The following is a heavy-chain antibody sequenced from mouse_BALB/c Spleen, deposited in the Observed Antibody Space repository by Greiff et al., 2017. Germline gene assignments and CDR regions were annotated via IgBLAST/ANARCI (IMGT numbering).Heavy chain of an antibody. CDR2: IWAGGST. V-gene: IGHV2-9*02. D-gene: IGHD3-3*01. CDR3: AREGTRFAY. CDR1: GFSLTSYG. Sequence: VMLVESGPGLVATSQSLSITCTVSGFSLTSYGVHWVRQPPGKGLEWLGVIWAGGSTNYNSALMSRLSISKDNSKSQVFLKMNSLQTDDTAMYYCAREGTRFAYWGQGTLVTVSA. J-gene: IGHJ3*01.